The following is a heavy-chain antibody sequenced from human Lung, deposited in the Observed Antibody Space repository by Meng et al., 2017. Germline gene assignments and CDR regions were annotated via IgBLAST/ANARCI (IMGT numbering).Heavy chain of an antibody. CDR3: ARDQGGAGGY. V-gene: IGHV4-34*01. D-gene: IGHD2-15*01. CDR1: VGSFSGYQ. J-gene: IGHJ4*02. Sequence: QVQPEAWVSGEVKPSETLSLAYAVYVGSFSGYQWNWIRQSPGKGREWLGDINHRGRTNYNPSLKSRVTISVDTSKNQFSLKLSSVTAADTAVYYCARDQGGAGGYWGQGTLVTVSS. CDR2: INHRGRT.